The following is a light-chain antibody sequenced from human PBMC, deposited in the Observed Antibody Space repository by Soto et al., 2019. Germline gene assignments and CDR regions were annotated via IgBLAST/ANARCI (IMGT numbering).Light chain of an antibody. Sequence: EIVLTQSPGTLSLSPGERATLSCRASQSVGNNYLAWYQQKPGQAPRLLIYTASIRATGILDRFSGSGSGTDFTLTISRLEPEDFAVYYCHQHAESPLTFGGGTKVDIK. V-gene: IGKV3-20*01. CDR3: HQHAESPLT. CDR1: QSVGNNY. CDR2: TAS. J-gene: IGKJ4*01.